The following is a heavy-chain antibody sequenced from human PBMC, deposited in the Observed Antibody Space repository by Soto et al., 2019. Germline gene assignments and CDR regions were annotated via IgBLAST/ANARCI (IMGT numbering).Heavy chain of an antibody. Sequence: PGGSLRLSCAASGFTFSSYGMHWVRQAPGKGLEWVAVIWYDGSNKYYADSVKGRFTISRDNSKNTLYLQMNSLRAEDTAVYYCARDFAGGYQDTVYYFDYWGQGTLVTVSS. CDR3: ARDFAGGYQDTVYYFDY. D-gene: IGHD5-12*01. V-gene: IGHV3-33*01. CDR2: IWYDGSNK. J-gene: IGHJ4*02. CDR1: GFTFSSYG.